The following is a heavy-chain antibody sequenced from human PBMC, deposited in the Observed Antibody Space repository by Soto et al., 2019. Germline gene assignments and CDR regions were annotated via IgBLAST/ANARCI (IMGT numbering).Heavy chain of an antibody. CDR2: VSPTFRTS. Sequence: QVQLVQSGAEVKKPGSSVKVSCKTSGVSFNNNGIGWVRQAPGHGLEWMGGVSPTFRTSNYARKFQGRISNTADASTGTVKMELSSLTSEDTAQYYCARVLYYGSGSYSPYGMDVWGQGTTVTVSS. D-gene: IGHD3-10*01. V-gene: IGHV1-69*01. J-gene: IGHJ6*02. CDR1: GVSFNNNG. CDR3: ARVLYYGSGSYSPYGMDV.